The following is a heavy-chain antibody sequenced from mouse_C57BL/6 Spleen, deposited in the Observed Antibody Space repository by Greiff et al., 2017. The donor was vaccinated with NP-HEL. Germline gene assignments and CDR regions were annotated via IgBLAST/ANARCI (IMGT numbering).Heavy chain of an antibody. CDR3: TSVITTVVAGDVDV. D-gene: IGHD1-1*01. Sequence: VQLQQSGAELVRPGASVKLSCTASGFNIKDDYMHWVKQRPEQGLEWIGWIDPENGDTEYASKFQGKATITADTSSNTAYLQLSSLTSEDTAVYYCTSVITTVVAGDVDVWGTGTTVTVSS. V-gene: IGHV14-4*01. CDR1: GFNIKDDY. CDR2: IDPENGDT. J-gene: IGHJ1*03.